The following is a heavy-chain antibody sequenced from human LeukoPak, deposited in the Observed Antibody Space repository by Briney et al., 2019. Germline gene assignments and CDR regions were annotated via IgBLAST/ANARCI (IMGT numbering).Heavy chain of an antibody. Sequence: GGSLRLSCAASGLTFSSYSMNWVRQAPGKGVAGVSSISSSSSYIYYADSVKGRFTISRDNAKNSLYLKINSLRAEDTAVYYCARDRVAGIFDYWGQGTLVTVSS. CDR3: ARDRVAGIFDY. D-gene: IGHD6-19*01. V-gene: IGHV3-21*01. J-gene: IGHJ4*02. CDR1: GLTFSSYS. CDR2: ISSSSSYI.